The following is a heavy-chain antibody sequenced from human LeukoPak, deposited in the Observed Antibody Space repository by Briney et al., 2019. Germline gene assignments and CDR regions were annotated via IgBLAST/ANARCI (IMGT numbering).Heavy chain of an antibody. CDR3: ARETYCSSITCYNVVDAFDI. Sequence: SESLSLTCSVSGGFISSYYCTWIRQTPGKGLEWIGYMSYSGSTNYDPSLKSRVTISVDTSKNQFSLKLSSVTAADTAVYYCARETYCSSITCYNVVDAFDIWGQGTMVTVSS. V-gene: IGHV4-59*01. CDR2: MSYSGST. D-gene: IGHD2-2*02. J-gene: IGHJ3*02. CDR1: GGFISSYY.